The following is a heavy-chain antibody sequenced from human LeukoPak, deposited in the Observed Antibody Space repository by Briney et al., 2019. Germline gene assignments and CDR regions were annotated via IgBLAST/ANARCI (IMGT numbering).Heavy chain of an antibody. CDR1: GFTFSSYG. V-gene: IGHV3-30*18. J-gene: IGHJ4*02. CDR3: AKGRGLYSSSWYTH. CDR2: ISYDGSNK. D-gene: IGHD6-13*01. Sequence: GGSLRLSCAASGFTFSSYGMHWVRQAPGKGLEWVAVISYDGSNKYYADSVEGRFTISRDNSKNTLYLQMNSLRAEDRGVYYCAKGRGLYSSSWYTHWGQGTLVTVSS.